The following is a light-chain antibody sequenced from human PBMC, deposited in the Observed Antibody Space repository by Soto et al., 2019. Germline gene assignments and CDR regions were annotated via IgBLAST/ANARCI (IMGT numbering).Light chain of an antibody. CDR2: KAS. CDR3: QHYNSYSEA. CDR1: QTISSW. Sequence: DLQMTQSPSTLSGAVGDRVTITCRASQTISSWLAWYQQKPGKAPKLLIYKASTLKSGVPSRFSGSGSGTEFTLTIRSLQPDDFANYYCQHYNSYSEAFGQGTKGELQ. V-gene: IGKV1-5*03. J-gene: IGKJ1*01.